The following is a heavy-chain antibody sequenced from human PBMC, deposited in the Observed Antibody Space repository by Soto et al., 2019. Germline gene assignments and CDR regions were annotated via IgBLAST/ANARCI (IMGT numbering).Heavy chain of an antibody. Sequence: SETLSLTFAVFGRSFSGYYWSWIRKPPGKGLEWCGEINHSGSTNYNPSLKSRVTISVDTSNNQFSLKLSSVTAADTAVYYCARAIYYYGMDVWGQGTTVTVSS. CDR1: GRSFSGYY. CDR3: ARAIYYYGMDV. V-gene: IGHV4-34*01. CDR2: INHSGST. J-gene: IGHJ6*02.